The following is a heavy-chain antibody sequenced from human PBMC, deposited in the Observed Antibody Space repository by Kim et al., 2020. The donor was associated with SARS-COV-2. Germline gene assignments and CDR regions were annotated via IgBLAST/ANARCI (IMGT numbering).Heavy chain of an antibody. Sequence: GGSLRLSCSASGFAFSNFYMTWIRQAPGKGLEWIADINPTSVFKNYADSVEGRFTISRDNARGSVYLQMDSLTVDDTALYYFAKTFYWRATVYAWGQG. D-gene: IGHD2-15*01. CDR1: GFAFSNFY. J-gene: IGHJ4*02. CDR2: INPTSVFK. V-gene: IGHV3-11*03. CDR3: AKTFYWRATVYA.